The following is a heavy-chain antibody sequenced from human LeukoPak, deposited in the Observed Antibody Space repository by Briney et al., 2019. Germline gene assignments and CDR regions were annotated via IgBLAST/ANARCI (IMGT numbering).Heavy chain of an antibody. V-gene: IGHV1-2*02. Sequence: ASVKVSCKASGYTFTDHYIHWVRQAPGQGLEWMGWINPNSGGTNYAQKFQGRVTMTRDTSISTAYMELSRLRSDDTAVYYCARGFVVVPAAITDYWGQGTLVTVSS. CDR3: ARGFVVVPAAITDY. J-gene: IGHJ4*02. CDR2: INPNSGGT. CDR1: GYTFTDHY. D-gene: IGHD2-2*01.